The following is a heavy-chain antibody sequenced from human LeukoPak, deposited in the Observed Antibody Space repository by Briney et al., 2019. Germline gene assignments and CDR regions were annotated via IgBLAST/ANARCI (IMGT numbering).Heavy chain of an antibody. Sequence: SETLSLTCTVSGGSISSYYWSWIRQPPGKGLEWIGYIYYSGSTNYNPSLKSRVTISVDTSKNQFSLKLSSVTAADTAVYYCARDYPADSSWYTINWGQGTLVTVSS. J-gene: IGHJ4*02. CDR3: ARDYPADSSWYTIN. CDR2: IYYSGST. D-gene: IGHD6-13*01. CDR1: GGSISSYY. V-gene: IGHV4-59*12.